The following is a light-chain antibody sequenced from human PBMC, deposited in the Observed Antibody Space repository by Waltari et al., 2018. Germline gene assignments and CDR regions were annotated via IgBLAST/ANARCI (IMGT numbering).Light chain of an antibody. CDR2: LPSDGSH. V-gene: IGLV4-69*01. CDR3: QARAPGIRV. J-gene: IGLJ3*02. CDR1: SGHSTYA. Sequence: QLVLTQSPSASASLGASVRLTCTLSSGHSTYAIAWHPHQPEKGPRYLMTLPSDGSHTRGVGIPHRFSGSSSGAVRYLTISSLQTEDEADYYCQARAPGIRVFGGGTKLTVL.